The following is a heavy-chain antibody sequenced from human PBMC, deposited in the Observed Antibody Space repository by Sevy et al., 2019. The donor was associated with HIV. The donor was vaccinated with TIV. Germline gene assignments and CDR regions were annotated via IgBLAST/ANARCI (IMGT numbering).Heavy chain of an antibody. CDR1: GFTFNTYS. CDR3: ARCPGHYSIDY. CDR2: IGTAAGVT. Sequence: GGSLRLSCAASGFTFNTYSLIWVRQTPGKGLEWLSFIGTAAGVTYYADFVKGRFTISRKNAKNSRYLQMNSLRDEDTAVYYCARCPGHYSIDYWGQGTLVTVSS. V-gene: IGHV3-48*02. J-gene: IGHJ4*02. D-gene: IGHD2-21*01.